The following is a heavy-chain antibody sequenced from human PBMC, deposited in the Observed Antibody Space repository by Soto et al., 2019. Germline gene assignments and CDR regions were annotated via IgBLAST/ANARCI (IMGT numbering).Heavy chain of an antibody. CDR2: INPATGAA. CDR1: GYPVTAYY. D-gene: IGHD3-3*01. V-gene: IGHV1-2*02. Sequence: QLHLVQSGAVVKKPGASVTVSCSASGYPVTAYYMHWVRQAPGRGLEWMGGINPATGAAKYTQTFQGRVTTTRGTSTMTVFLELCGLASEDPAVFYCSRGGGVGVAGSAAFDMWGQGTLVTVSS. CDR3: SRGGGVGVAGSAAFDM. J-gene: IGHJ3*02.